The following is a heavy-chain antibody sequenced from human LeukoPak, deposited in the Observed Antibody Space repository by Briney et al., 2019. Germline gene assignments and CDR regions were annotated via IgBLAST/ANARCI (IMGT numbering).Heavy chain of an antibody. Sequence: ASVKVSCKASGYTFTSYDINWVRQATGQGLEWMGWMNPNSGNTGYAQKFQGRVTMTRNTSISTAYMELSSLRAEDTAVYYCARSTYYYDSSGYYFAVLYYYYMDVWGKGTTVTVSS. J-gene: IGHJ6*03. CDR1: GYTFTSYD. CDR2: MNPNSGNT. V-gene: IGHV1-8*01. D-gene: IGHD3-22*01. CDR3: ARSTYYYDSSGYYFAVLYYYYMDV.